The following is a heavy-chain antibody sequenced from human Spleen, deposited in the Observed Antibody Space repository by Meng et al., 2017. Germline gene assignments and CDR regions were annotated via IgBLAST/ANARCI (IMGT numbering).Heavy chain of an antibody. J-gene: IGHJ4*02. CDR2: VSVGNNEK. V-gene: IGHV1-3*01. Sequence: QVQLVQAGGEVKKPGASVKASCKTSGYTFTNYVIHWLRQAPGQRLEWLGWVSVGNNEKQYSQKFQGRVTLSRDTSASTAYMELSSLKSEDTAIYYCARGLNGDRGIYFDYWGQGTLVTVSS. CDR1: GYTFTNYV. CDR3: ARGLNGDRGIYFDY. D-gene: IGHD3-10*01.